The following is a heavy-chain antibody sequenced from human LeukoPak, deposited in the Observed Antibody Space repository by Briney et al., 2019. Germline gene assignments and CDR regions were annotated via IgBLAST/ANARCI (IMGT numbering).Heavy chain of an antibody. D-gene: IGHD6-19*01. CDR2: ISGSGGST. CDR3: AEGAGSGWYYFDY. J-gene: IGHJ4*02. V-gene: IGHV3-23*01. Sequence: PGGSLRLSCAASGFTFSSYAMSWVRQAPGKGLEWVSTISGSGGSTHYADSVKGRFTISRDNSKKTLYLQMNSLRAEDTAVYYCAEGAGSGWYYFDYWGQGTLVTVSS. CDR1: GFTFSSYA.